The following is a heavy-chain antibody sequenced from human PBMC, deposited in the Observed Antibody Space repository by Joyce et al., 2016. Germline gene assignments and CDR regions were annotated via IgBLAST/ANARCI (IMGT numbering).Heavy chain of an antibody. CDR1: GYSFNDYW. Sequence: EVRLVQSRAEVKKPGDFLKISCQGSGYSFNDYWIGWVRQTHEKGLEWMGLIYPDNSDTKYSPSFQGQVTISADRSRGAAYLQWSRLKASDTAIYYCARKQKSGPVDYWGQGTLVSVSS. CDR2: IYPDNSDT. CDR3: ARKQKSGPVDY. V-gene: IGHV5-51*01. J-gene: IGHJ4*02. D-gene: IGHD3-3*01.